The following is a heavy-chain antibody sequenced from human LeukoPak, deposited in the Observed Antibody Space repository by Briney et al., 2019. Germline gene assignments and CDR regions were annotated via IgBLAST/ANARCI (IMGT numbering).Heavy chain of an antibody. CDR3: VRDGANWEEPNDAFDT. J-gene: IGHJ3*02. D-gene: IGHD1-26*01. CDR2: LYTTGTT. CDR1: GASITSCY. Sequence: SETLSLTCAVFGASITSCYWSWVRQSAGKGLEWIGRLYTTGTTNYNPSLKSRVTMSGDSSKNQLPLTLTSVTTADTAVYYCVRDGANWEEPNDAFDTWGQGTLLTVSS. V-gene: IGHV4-4*07.